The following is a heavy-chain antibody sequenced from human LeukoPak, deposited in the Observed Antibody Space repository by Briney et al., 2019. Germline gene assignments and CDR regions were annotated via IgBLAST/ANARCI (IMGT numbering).Heavy chain of an antibody. CDR2: ISCNGAGT. CDR3: ARDKWGPDY. D-gene: IGHD7-27*01. J-gene: IGHJ4*02. CDR1: GFIFEDYG. V-gene: IGHV3-20*04. Sequence: GGSLRLSCAATGFIFEDYGMVWIRQAPGKGLEWVSGISCNGAGTDYADSVKGRFTISRDDAKNSLYLQMNSLRAEDTALYYCARDKWGPDYWGQGTLVTVSS.